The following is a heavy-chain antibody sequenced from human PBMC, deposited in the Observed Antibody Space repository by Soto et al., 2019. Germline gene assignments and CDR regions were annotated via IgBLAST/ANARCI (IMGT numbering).Heavy chain of an antibody. D-gene: IGHD3-3*01. J-gene: IGHJ4*02. CDR3: AMSGPPLAFDY. CDR1: GGSISSYY. CDR2: IYYSGST. V-gene: IGHV4-59*08. Sequence: PSETLSLTCTVSGGSISSYYWSWIRQPPGKGLEWIGYIYYSGSTNYNPSLKSRVTISVDTSKNQFSLKLSSVTAADTAVYYCAMSGPPLAFDYWGQGTLVTVSS.